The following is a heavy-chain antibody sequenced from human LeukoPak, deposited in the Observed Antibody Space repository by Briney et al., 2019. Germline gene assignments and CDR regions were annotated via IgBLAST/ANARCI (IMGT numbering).Heavy chain of an antibody. CDR1: GFTFSSYA. CDR2: ISYDGSNK. D-gene: IGHD3-22*01. Sequence: GGSLRLSCAASGFTFSSYAMHWVRQAPGKGLEWVAVISYDGSNKYYADSLQGRFTISRDNSKNTLYLQMNSLRAEDTAVYYCAKEFPYYYDTSGYYQDSWGQGTLVTVSS. J-gene: IGHJ4*02. CDR3: AKEFPYYYDTSGYYQDS. V-gene: IGHV3-30*04.